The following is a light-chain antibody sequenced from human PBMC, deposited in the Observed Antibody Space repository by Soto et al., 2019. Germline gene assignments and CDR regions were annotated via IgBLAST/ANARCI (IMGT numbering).Light chain of an antibody. J-gene: IGLJ1*01. CDR1: SSNIGAGYD. V-gene: IGLV1-40*01. CDR3: QSYDSSLREV. Sequence: QSVLTQPPSVSGAPGQRVTISCTGSSSNIGAGYDVHWYQQLPGTAPKLLIYGNINRPSGVPDRFSGSKSGTSASLAITWLQAEDEADYYCQSYDSSLREVFGTGTKVTVL. CDR2: GNI.